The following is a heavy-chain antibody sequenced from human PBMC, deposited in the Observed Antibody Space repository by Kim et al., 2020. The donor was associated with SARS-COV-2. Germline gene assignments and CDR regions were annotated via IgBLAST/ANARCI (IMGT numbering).Heavy chain of an antibody. CDR1: GGSISSYY. D-gene: IGHD6-6*01. Sequence: SETLSLTCTVSGGSISSYYWSWIRQPPGKGLEWIGYIYYSGSTNYNPSLKSRVTIAVDTSKNQFSLKLSSVTAADTAVYYCAISIAAGDYYYYGMDVWGQGTTVTVSS. J-gene: IGHJ6*02. CDR2: IYYSGST. CDR3: AISIAAGDYYYYGMDV. V-gene: IGHV4-59*13.